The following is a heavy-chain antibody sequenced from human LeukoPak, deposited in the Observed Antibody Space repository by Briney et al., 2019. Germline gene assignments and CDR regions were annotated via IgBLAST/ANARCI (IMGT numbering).Heavy chain of an antibody. D-gene: IGHD6-19*01. V-gene: IGHV3-21*01. CDR1: GFTFSSYS. J-gene: IGHJ4*02. Sequence: NPGGSLRLSCAASGFTFSSYSMNWVRQAPGKGLEWVSSISSSSSYIYYADSVKGRFTISRDNAKNSLYLQMNSLRAEDTAVYYCARNIAGADKITLAYWGQGTLVPVSS. CDR2: ISSSSSYI. CDR3: ARNIAGADKITLAY.